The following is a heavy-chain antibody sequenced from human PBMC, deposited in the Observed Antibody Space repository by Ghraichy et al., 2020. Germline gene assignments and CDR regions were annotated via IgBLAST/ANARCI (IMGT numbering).Heavy chain of an antibody. V-gene: IGHV1-3*01. CDR2: INAGNGNT. CDR1: GSTFSTPV. CDR3: ARSPNYYGSAWYVDY. J-gene: IGHJ4*02. D-gene: IGHD3-10*01. Sequence: ASVKVSCEASGSTFSTPVTYRVRQSPGQRHEWMGWINAGNGNTKYSQNFQGRLTLTRATPASTAYMELRSLRFEDTAMYYCARSPNYYGSAWYVDYWGQGALVTVSS.